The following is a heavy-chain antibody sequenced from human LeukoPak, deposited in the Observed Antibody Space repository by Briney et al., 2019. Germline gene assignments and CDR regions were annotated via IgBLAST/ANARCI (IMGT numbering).Heavy chain of an antibody. Sequence: GGSLRLSCAASGFTFSSYWMGWVRQAPGKGLEWVANIKQDGSDKYYVDSVKGRFTISRDNAKNSLYLQINSLRAEDTAVYYCARKTVVRSYFDYWGQGTPVTVSS. D-gene: IGHD4-23*01. V-gene: IGHV3-7*03. CDR3: ARKTVVRSYFDY. CDR2: IKQDGSDK. CDR1: GFTFSSYW. J-gene: IGHJ4*02.